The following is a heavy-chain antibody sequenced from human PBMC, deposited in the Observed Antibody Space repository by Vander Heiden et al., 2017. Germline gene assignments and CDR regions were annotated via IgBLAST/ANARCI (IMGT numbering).Heavy chain of an antibody. V-gene: IGHV1-8*02. CDR2: MNPNSGNT. Sequence: HVQLVQSGAAVQKPGASVKVSCKASGYTFTSYDLNGVRQATGQGLEWMGWMNPNSGNTGYAQKFQGRVTMTRNTSISTAYMELSSLRSEDTAVYYCARVKNPGRAVAGTYLNWFDPWGQGTLVTVSS. J-gene: IGHJ5*02. CDR3: ARVKNPGRAVAGTYLNWFDP. D-gene: IGHD6-19*01. CDR1: GYTFTSYD.